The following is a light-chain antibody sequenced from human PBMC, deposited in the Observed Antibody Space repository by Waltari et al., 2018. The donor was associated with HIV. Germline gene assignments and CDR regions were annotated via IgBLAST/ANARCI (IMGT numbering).Light chain of an antibody. CDR1: SSKIGSNT. CDR3: AAWHDSLNGSWV. CDR2: SNN. J-gene: IGLJ3*02. V-gene: IGLV1-44*01. Sequence: QSVLTQPPSASGTPGQRVTISCSGSSSKIGSNTVNWYQQLPGTAPKLLIYSNNQRPSGAPDRFSGSKSGTSASLAISGLQSEDEADYYCAAWHDSLNGSWVFGGGTKLTVL.